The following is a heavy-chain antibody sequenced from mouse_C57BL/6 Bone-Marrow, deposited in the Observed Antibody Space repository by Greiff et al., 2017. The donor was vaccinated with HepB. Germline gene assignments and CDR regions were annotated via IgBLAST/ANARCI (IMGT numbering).Heavy chain of an antibody. Sequence: DVMLVESGGGLVQPGGSLSFSCAASGFTFTDYYMSWVRQPPGKALEWLGFIRNKANGYTTEYSASVKGRFTISRDNSQSILYPQMNALRAEDTATYYCARSRCSSYYAMDYWGQGTSVTVSS. V-gene: IGHV7-3*01. CDR2: IRNKANGYTT. J-gene: IGHJ4*01. CDR1: GFTFTDYY. CDR3: ARSRCSSYYAMDY. D-gene: IGHD1-1*01.